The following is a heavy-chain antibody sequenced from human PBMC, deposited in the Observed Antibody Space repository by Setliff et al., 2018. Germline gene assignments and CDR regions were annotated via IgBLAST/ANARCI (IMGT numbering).Heavy chain of an antibody. Sequence: ASVKVSCKASGYAFSSYYMYWVRQAPGQGLDWMGTINTGGGSASIVDQFQGRVTMTSDTSTSTVYLDLSGLTSEDTAVYYCGRAGVAAADRKGLLDHWGQGTLVTVSS. D-gene: IGHD6-13*01. V-gene: IGHV1-46*01. CDR3: GRAGVAAADRKGLLDH. CDR2: INTGGGSA. CDR1: GYAFSSYY. J-gene: IGHJ4*02.